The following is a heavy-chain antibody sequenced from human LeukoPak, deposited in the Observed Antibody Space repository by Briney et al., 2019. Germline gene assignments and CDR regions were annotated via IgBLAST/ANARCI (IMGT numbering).Heavy chain of an antibody. CDR3: ARAGNNWSFDY. V-gene: IGHV4-59*01. CDR1: GGSISSYY. D-gene: IGHD1-1*01. J-gene: IGHJ4*02. CDR2: IYYRGST. Sequence: SETLSLTCTVSGGSISSYYWSWIRQPPGKGLEWIGYIYYRGSTNYNPSLKSRVTISVDTSKNQFSLKLSSVTAADTAVYYCARAGNNWSFDYWGQGTLVTVSS.